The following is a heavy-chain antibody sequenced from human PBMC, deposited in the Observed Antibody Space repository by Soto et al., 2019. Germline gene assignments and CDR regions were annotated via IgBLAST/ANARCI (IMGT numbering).Heavy chain of an antibody. D-gene: IGHD2-21*02. J-gene: IGHJ4*02. CDR2: FESGGSI. Sequence: EVQLVETGGGLIQPGGSLRLSCAASRFSVRTNYMSWVRQAPGKGLEWVSVFESGGSIYYADSVKGRFIISRDYAKNTVYLQMNSLRADDTAVYYCARAGVTPHFFDYWGQGTLVTVSS. CDR3: ARAGVTPHFFDY. CDR1: RFSVRTNY. V-gene: IGHV3-53*02.